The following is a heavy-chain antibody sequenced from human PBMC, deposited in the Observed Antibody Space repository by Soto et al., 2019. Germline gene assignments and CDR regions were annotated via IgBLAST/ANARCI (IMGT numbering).Heavy chain of an antibody. V-gene: IGHV4-30-4*01. D-gene: IGHD6-13*01. CDR3: ARVTAAAGTSYYFDY. J-gene: IGHJ4*02. CDR2: IYYSGST. CDR1: GGSISSGDYY. Sequence: QVQLQESGPGLVKPSQTLSLTCTVSGGSISSGDYYWSWIRQPPGKGLEWIGYIYYSGSTYYNPSLKSRVTLSVDTSKNQFSLKLSSVTAADTAVYYCARVTAAAGTSYYFDYWGQGTLVTVSS.